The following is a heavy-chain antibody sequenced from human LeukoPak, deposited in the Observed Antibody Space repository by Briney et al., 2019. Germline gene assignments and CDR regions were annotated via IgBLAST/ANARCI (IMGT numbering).Heavy chain of an antibody. Sequence: GESLKFSCKGSGYSFTSYWIGWVRQMPGKGLEWMGIIYPGDSDTRYSPSFQGQATISADRSISTAYLQWSSLKASDTAMYYCARFRRKVRGDDFDYWGQGTLVTVSS. CDR2: IYPGDSDT. CDR3: ARFRRKVRGDDFDY. CDR1: GYSFTSYW. J-gene: IGHJ4*02. D-gene: IGHD3-10*01. V-gene: IGHV5-51*01.